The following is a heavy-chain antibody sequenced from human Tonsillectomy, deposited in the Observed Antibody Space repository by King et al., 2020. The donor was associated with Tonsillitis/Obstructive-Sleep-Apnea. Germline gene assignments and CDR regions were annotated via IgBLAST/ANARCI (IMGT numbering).Heavy chain of an antibody. CDR2: IDWDDDK. CDR1: GFSLSTSGMC. D-gene: IGHD2-2*02. J-gene: IGHJ3*02. CDR3: ARSAAIRSKDAFDI. V-gene: IGHV2-70*01. Sequence: ITLKESGPALVKPTQTLTLTCTFSGFSLSTSGMCVSWIRQPPGKALEWLALIDWDDDKYYSTSLKTRLTISKDTSKNQVVLTMTNMDPVETATYYCARSAAIRSKDAFDIWGKGTMVTVSS.